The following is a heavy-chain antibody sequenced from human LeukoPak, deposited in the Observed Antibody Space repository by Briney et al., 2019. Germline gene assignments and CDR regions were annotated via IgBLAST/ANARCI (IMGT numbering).Heavy chain of an antibody. CDR1: GYTFTSYY. V-gene: IGHV1-46*01. J-gene: IGHJ5*02. D-gene: IGHD6-19*01. Sequence: ASVKVSCKASGYTFTSYYMHWVRQAPGQGLEWMGLINPSGGSTSYAQKFQGRVTMTRDTSTSTVYMELSSLRSEDTAVYYCARDRDSSGWTNWFDPWGQGTLVTVSS. CDR3: ARDRDSSGWTNWFDP. CDR2: INPSGGST.